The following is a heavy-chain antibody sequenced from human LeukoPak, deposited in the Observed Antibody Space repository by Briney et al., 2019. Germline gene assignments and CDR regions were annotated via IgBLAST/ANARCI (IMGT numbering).Heavy chain of an antibody. V-gene: IGHV4-39*01. CDR3: ARHWMGYSSGWTGYYFDY. Sequence: GSLRLSCAASGFTFSRYWMSWVRQPPGKGLEWIGSIYYSGSTYYNPSLKSRVTISVDTSKNQFSLKLSSVTAADTAVYYCARHWMGYSSGWTGYYFDYWGQGTLVTVSS. CDR1: GFTFSRYW. D-gene: IGHD6-19*01. J-gene: IGHJ4*02. CDR2: IYYSGST.